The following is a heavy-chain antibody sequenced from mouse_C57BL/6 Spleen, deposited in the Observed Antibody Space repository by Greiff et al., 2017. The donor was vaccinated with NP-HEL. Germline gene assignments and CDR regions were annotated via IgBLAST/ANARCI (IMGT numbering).Heavy chain of an antibody. D-gene: IGHD1-1*01. V-gene: IGHV1-82*01. CDR3: ARRRATDGGFAY. CDR1: GYAFSSSW. Sequence: VQLVESGPELVKPGASVKISCKASGYAFSSSWMNWVKQRPGKGLEWIGRIYPGDGDTNYNGKFKGKATLTADKSSSTAYMQLSSLTSEDSAVYFCARRRATDGGFAYWGQGTLVTVSA. J-gene: IGHJ3*01. CDR2: IYPGDGDT.